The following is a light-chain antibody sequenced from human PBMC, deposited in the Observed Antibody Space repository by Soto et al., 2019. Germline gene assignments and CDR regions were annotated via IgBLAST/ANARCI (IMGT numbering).Light chain of an antibody. CDR2: GAS. CDR1: QSLSSSF. V-gene: IGKV3-20*01. J-gene: IGKJ1*01. Sequence: EIVLTQSPGTLSLSPGQRATLSCRASQSLSSSFLAWYQQKPGQAPRLIIYGASSRAAGIPDRFSGSGSGTDFTLTISSLEPEDFAVYYCQQYGSSPWTFGQGTKVEIK. CDR3: QQYGSSPWT.